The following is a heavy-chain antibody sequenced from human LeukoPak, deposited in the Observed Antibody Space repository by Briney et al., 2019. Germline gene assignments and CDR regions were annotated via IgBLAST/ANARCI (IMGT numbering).Heavy chain of an antibody. D-gene: IGHD1-26*01. CDR1: GGTISSYY. CDR2: IYYSGST. CDR3: ARLVGAIFYYYYYMDV. J-gene: IGHJ6*03. Sequence: SETLSLTGTVSGGTISSYYWSWIRQPPGKGLEWCGYIYYSGSTNYNPSLKSRVTISVDTSKNQFSLKLSSVTAADTAVYYCARLVGAIFYYYYYMDVWGKGTTVTVSS. V-gene: IGHV4-59*12.